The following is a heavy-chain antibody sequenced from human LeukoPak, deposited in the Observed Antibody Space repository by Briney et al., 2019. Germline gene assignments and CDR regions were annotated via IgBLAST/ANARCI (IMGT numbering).Heavy chain of an antibody. Sequence: ASVKVSCKASGYTFTGYYMHWVRQAPGQGLEWMGWINPNSGGTNYAQKFQGRVTMTRDTSISTAYMELSRLRSDDTAVYYCAREVGLGSSSWNSGYNWFDPWGQGTLVTVSS. CDR1: GYTFTGYY. J-gene: IGHJ5*02. CDR3: AREVGLGSSSWNSGYNWFDP. D-gene: IGHD6-13*01. CDR2: INPNSGGT. V-gene: IGHV1-2*02.